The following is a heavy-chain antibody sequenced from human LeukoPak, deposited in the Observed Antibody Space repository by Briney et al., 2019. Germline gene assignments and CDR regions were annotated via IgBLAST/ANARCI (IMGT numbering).Heavy chain of an antibody. CDR2: IYYSGST. Sequence: KPSETLSLTCTVSGGSNSSSSYYWGWIRQPPGKGLEWIGSIYYSGSTYYNPSLKSRVTISVDTSKNQFSLKLSSVTAADTAVYYCARLIAARSNWYFDLWGRGTLVTVSS. CDR3: ARLIAARSNWYFDL. D-gene: IGHD6-6*01. J-gene: IGHJ2*01. CDR1: GGSNSSSSYY. V-gene: IGHV4-39*01.